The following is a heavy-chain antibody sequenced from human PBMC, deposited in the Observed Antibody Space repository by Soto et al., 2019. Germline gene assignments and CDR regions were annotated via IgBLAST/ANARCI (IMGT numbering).Heavy chain of an antibody. CDR3: ARISQFSYGYVLVYYFDS. Sequence: QVQLVQSGAEVKKPGSSMRVSCKASGGTFKNYAFSWVRQAPGQGLEWMGGFVPIFGTGNYAEKFQGRVSITADESTKTVYLELRSLRSDGTAVYSCARISQFSYGYVLVYYFDSWGQGILITVSS. CDR1: GGTFKNYA. J-gene: IGHJ4*02. D-gene: IGHD5-18*01. CDR2: FVPIFGTG. V-gene: IGHV1-69*01.